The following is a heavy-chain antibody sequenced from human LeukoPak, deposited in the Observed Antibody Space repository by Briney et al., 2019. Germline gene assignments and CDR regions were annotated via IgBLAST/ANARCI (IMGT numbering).Heavy chain of an antibody. J-gene: IGHJ4*02. D-gene: IGHD3-22*01. CDR1: GGSFSGYY. Sequence: PSETLSLTCAVYGGSFSGYYRSWIRQPPGKGLEWIGEINHSGSTNYNPSLKSRVTISVDTSKNQFSLKLSSVTAADTAVYYCARGLDYDSSGYYYFDYWGQGTLVTVSS. CDR2: INHSGST. CDR3: ARGLDYDSSGYYYFDY. V-gene: IGHV4-34*01.